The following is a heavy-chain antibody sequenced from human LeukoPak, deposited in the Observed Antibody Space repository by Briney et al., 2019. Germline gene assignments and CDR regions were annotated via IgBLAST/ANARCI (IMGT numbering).Heavy chain of an antibody. V-gene: IGHV3-21*01. D-gene: IGHD2-8*02. Sequence: GGSLRLSCAASGFIFSSYSMNWVRQAPGKGLEWVSSISSSSSHTYYTDSVKGRFTISRDDAKNSLYLQMNSLRAEDTAVYYCARDSPYGTAGYWGQGTLVTVSS. J-gene: IGHJ4*02. CDR3: ARDSPYGTAGY. CDR2: ISSSSSHT. CDR1: GFIFSSYS.